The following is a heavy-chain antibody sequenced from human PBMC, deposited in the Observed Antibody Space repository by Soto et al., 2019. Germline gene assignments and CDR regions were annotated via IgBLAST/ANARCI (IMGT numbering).Heavy chain of an antibody. CDR2: IYYSGRT. CDR3: AKRIVGATGNWFDP. CDR1: GGSISSYF. Sequence: NPSETLSLTCTVSGGSISSYFWTWIRQPPGKGLEWIGYIYYSGRTNYNPSLKSRVTISVDTSKNQFSLNLNSVTAADTAVYFCAKRIVGATGNWFDPWGQGTLVTVSS. J-gene: IGHJ5*02. V-gene: IGHV4-59*01. D-gene: IGHD1-26*01.